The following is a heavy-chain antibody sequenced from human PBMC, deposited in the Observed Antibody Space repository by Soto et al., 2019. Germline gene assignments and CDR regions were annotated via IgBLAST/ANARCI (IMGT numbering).Heavy chain of an antibody. J-gene: IGHJ4*02. CDR1: GFTFSSYG. CDR3: AKAAFEFWTRVDKQGVHFDS. CDR2: ISHDGNNR. Sequence: PGGSLRLSCAASGFTFSSYGMHWVRQSPGKGLEWVAFISHDGNNRYYSESLKDRFTISRDNSRMTLYLEVTSLTVEDTAVYFCAKAAFEFWTRVDKQGVHFDSWGQGTLVTVSS. D-gene: IGHD3-3*01. V-gene: IGHV3-30*02.